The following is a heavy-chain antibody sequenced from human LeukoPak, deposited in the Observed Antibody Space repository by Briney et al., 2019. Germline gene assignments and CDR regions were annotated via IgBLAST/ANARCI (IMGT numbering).Heavy chain of an antibody. D-gene: IGHD6-6*01. V-gene: IGHV3-66*02. J-gene: IGHJ4*02. CDR2: IYSGGST. CDR1: GFTFSSYA. CDR3: ARGRIAARPRLDY. Sequence: PGGSLRLSCAASGFTFSSYAMSWVRQAPGKGLEWVSVIYSGGSTYYADSVKGRFTISRDNSKNTLYLQMNSLRAEDTAVYYCARGRIAARPRLDYWGQGTLVTVSS.